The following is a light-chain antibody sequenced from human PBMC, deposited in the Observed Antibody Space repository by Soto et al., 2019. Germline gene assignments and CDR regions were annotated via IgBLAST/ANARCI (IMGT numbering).Light chain of an antibody. J-gene: IGKJ1*01. CDR2: GAS. CDR1: QGFASN. Sequence: EIWMTHSPATRSFSPGERPTPSARASQGFASNLAWYQQKPAQDPRLLIYGASTRATGIPARFSGSGSGTEFTLTISSLQSEDFAIYFCQQYNNWPPDRTFGQGTKVEIK. CDR3: QQYNNWPPDRT. V-gene: IGKV3-15*01.